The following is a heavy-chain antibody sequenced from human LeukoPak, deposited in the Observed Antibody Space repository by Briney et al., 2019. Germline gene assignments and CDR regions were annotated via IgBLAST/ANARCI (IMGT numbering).Heavy chain of an antibody. J-gene: IGHJ6*03. CDR3: ARQEGGYYGSGSYYPDYYYYMDV. V-gene: IGHV4-39*01. CDR2: IYYSRST. D-gene: IGHD3-10*01. CDR1: GGSISSSSYY. Sequence: PSETLSLTCTVSGGSISSSSYYWGWIRQPPGKGLEWIGSIYYSRSTYYNPSLKSRVTISVDTSKNQFSLKLSSVTAADTAVYYCARQEGGYYGSGSYYPDYYYYMDVWGKGTTVTVSS.